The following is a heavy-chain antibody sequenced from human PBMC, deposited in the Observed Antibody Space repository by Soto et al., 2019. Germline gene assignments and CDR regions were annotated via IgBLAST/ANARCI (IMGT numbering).Heavy chain of an antibody. CDR3: ASSSLDVLLWFGDLLSYYYGMDV. V-gene: IGHV1-69*12. CDR1: GGTFSSYA. D-gene: IGHD3-10*01. CDR2: IIPIFGTA. J-gene: IGHJ6*02. Sequence: QVQLVQSGAEVKKPGSSVKVSCKASGGTFSSYAISWVRQAPGQGLEWMGGIIPIFGTANYAQKFQGRVTITADESTSTAYMELSSLRSEDTDVYYCASSSLDVLLWFGDLLSYYYGMDVWGQGTTVTVSS.